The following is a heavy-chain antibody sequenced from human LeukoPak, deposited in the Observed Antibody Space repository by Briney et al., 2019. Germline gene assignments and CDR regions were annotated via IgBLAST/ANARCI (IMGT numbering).Heavy chain of an antibody. CDR3: ARDRGSSGWYEFDS. J-gene: IGHJ4*02. Sequence: PVGSLRLSCAASGFTSSSYWMSWVRQAPGKGLEWVANIKQDGSEKCYVDSVKGRFTISRDNAKNSLYLQMNSLRAEDTAVYYCARDRGSSGWYEFDSWGQGTLVTVSS. CDR2: IKQDGSEK. V-gene: IGHV3-7*01. CDR1: GFTSSSYW. D-gene: IGHD6-19*01.